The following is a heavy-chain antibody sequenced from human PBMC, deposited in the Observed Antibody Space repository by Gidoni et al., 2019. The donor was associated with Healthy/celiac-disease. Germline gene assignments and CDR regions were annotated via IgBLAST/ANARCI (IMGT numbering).Heavy chain of an antibody. D-gene: IGHD5-12*01. J-gene: IGHJ4*02. CDR3: ARGGYSGYDYLH. CDR1: GGSFSGYY. CDR2: INHSGST. Sequence: QVQLQQWGAGLLKPSGTRSPTCAVNGGSFSGYYWSGIRQPPGKGLEWIGEINHSGSTNYNPSLKSRVTISVDTSKNQFSLKLSSVTAADTAVYYCARGGYSGYDYLHGGQGTLVTVSS. V-gene: IGHV4-34*01.